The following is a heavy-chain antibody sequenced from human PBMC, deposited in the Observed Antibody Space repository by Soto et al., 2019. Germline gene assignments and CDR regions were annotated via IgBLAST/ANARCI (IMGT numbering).Heavy chain of an antibody. D-gene: IGHD2-15*01. CDR1: GGSISRSSYS. J-gene: IGHJ5*02. V-gene: IGHV4-39*01. Sequence: SETLSLTCTVSGGSISRSSYSWGWIRQPPGKGLEWIGTIYYSGSTYYNPSLKSRVTISVDTSKNQFSLKLSSVTAADTAVYYCATRPGGSYNWFDPWRQGTLVTASS. CDR3: ATRPGGSYNWFDP. CDR2: IYYSGST.